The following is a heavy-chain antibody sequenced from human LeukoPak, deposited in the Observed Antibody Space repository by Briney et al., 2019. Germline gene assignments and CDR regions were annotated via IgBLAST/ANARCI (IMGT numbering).Heavy chain of an antibody. CDR1: GFTFSSYA. V-gene: IGHV3-23*01. Sequence: GGSLRLSCAASGFTFSSYAMSWVRQAQGKGLEWVSAISGSAGSTYYADSVKGRFTISRDNSKNTLYLQMNSLRAEDTAVYYCAKPLGYCTGGVCYSNWFDPWGQGTLVTVSS. D-gene: IGHD2-8*02. CDR3: AKPLGYCTGGVCYSNWFDP. J-gene: IGHJ5*02. CDR2: ISGSAGST.